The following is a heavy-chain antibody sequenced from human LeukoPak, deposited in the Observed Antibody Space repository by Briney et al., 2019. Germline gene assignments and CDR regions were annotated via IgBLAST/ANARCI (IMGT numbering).Heavy chain of an antibody. V-gene: IGHV4-39*07. CDR2: IYYSGST. J-gene: IGHJ4*02. D-gene: IGHD2-15*01. Sequence: SETLSLTCTVSGGSISSSSYYWGWIRQPPGKGLEWIGSIYYSGSTYYNPSLKSRVTISVDTSKNQFSLKLSSVTAADTAVYYCARYCSGGSCYLGYFDYWGQGTLVTVSS. CDR1: GGSISSSSYY. CDR3: ARYCSGGSCYLGYFDY.